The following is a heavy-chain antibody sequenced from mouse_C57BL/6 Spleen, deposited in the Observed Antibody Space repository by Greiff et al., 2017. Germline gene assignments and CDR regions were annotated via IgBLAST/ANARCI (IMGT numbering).Heavy chain of an antibody. D-gene: IGHD2-4*01. CDR3: ARPGDYQKDAMDY. CDR2: ISSGSSTI. J-gene: IGHJ4*01. CDR1: GFTFSDYG. V-gene: IGHV5-17*01. Sequence: VQLQQSGGGLVKPGGSLKLSCAASGFTFSDYGMHWVRQAPGKGLEWVAYISSGSSTIYYSDTVKGRFPISRDNAKNTLFLQMTSLRSEDTAMYYCARPGDYQKDAMDYWGQGTSVTVSS.